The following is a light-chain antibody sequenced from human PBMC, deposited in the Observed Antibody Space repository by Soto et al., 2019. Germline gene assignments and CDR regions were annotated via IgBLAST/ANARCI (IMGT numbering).Light chain of an antibody. CDR2: AAS. V-gene: IGKV3-15*01. Sequence: EIVMTHSPATLSVSPCDRAALSLTASESVTSSLAWYQQKPGQPPRLLIYAASTRATDVPARFSGGGSETEFTLTISSLQSEDFAVYFCQQYNNWPITFGQGTRLEIK. CDR1: ESVTSS. CDR3: QQYNNWPIT. J-gene: IGKJ5*01.